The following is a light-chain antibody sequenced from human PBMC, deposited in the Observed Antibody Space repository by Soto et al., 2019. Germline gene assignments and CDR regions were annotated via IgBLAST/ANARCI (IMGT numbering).Light chain of an antibody. CDR2: DAS. CDR3: HQCSHSPLT. CDR1: QTVTNNY. Sequence: EIVLTQSPGTLSLSPGERATLSCRASQTVTNNYLAWYQQKPGQAPRLLIYDASRRATGIPDRFSGSGSGTDFTLTISRLEPEDLAVYFCHQCSHSPLTFGGGTKVEIK. J-gene: IGKJ4*01. V-gene: IGKV3-20*01.